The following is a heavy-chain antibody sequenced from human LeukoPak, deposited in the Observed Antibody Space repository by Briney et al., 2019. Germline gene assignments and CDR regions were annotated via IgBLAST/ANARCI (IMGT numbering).Heavy chain of an antibody. CDR3: ARSPHILTGENFDY. Sequence: ASVKVSCKASGYTFTGYYIHWLRQAPGQRFEWMGWSDPKSGATKYAQKFQGRVTMTRDTSISTAYMELSRLRSDDTAVYYCARSPHILTGENFDYWGQGTLVTVSS. D-gene: IGHD3-9*01. CDR2: SDPKSGAT. J-gene: IGHJ4*02. CDR1: GYTFTGYY. V-gene: IGHV1-2*02.